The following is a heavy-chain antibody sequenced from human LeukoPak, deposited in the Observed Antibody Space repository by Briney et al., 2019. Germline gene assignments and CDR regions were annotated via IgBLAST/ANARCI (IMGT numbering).Heavy chain of an antibody. V-gene: IGHV1-18*04. CDR3: ARPASGYSPALGLDY. J-gene: IGHJ4*02. CDR1: GYTLTSYG. D-gene: IGHD5-18*01. Sequence: ASVKVSCKASGYTLTSYGTSWVRQAPGQGLECMGWISAYNGNTNYAQKLQGRVTMTTDTSTSTAYMEMRSLRSDDTAVYYCARPASGYSPALGLDYWGQGTLVTVSS. CDR2: ISAYNGNT.